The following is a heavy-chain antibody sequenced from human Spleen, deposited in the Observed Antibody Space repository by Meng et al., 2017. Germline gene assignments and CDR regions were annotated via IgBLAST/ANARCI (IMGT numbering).Heavy chain of an antibody. Sequence: HGPFVQWWTKVQQPGGAVNVASKPSGYNFPDYYIHWVRRAPGQGLEWIGRINPKSGDTHYAQKFQARVTMTGDTTISTAYMELSGLRSDDTAMYYCARDEDISAAGKLFGDYWGQGTLVTVSS. D-gene: IGHD6-25*01. J-gene: IGHJ4*02. V-gene: IGHV1-2*06. CDR2: INPKSGDT. CDR1: GYNFPDYY. CDR3: ARDEDISAAGKLFGDY.